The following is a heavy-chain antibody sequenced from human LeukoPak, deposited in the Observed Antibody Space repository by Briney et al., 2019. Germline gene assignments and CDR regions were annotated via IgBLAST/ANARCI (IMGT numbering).Heavy chain of an antibody. D-gene: IGHD6-6*01. V-gene: IGHV3-74*03. J-gene: IGHJ2*01. CDR2: ISGDATRI. CDR3: ARDARRHRYFDL. Sequence: GGSLRLSCVASGFTFSDFWMHWFRQVPGKGLMWLARISGDATRITYADSVEGRFTISRDTAKKTLYLQMTHLKVDDTAMYFCARDARRHRYFDLWGRGTLVT. CDR1: GFTFSDFW.